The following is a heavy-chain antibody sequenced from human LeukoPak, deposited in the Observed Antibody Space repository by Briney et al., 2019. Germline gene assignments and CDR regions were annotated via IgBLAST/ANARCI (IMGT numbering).Heavy chain of an antibody. V-gene: IGHV4-34*01. Sequence: SETLTLTCAVYGGSFSGDYWSWIRQPPWKGLEWIGDINRSGRAVYNTSLKSRVIISVDTSKNQFSLKVNSVTAADTAVYYCARHKIVITMLGVHRWFDPWGQGTLVAVSS. J-gene: IGHJ5*02. D-gene: IGHD3-3*01. CDR3: ARHKIVITMLGVHRWFDP. CDR1: GGSFSGDY. CDR2: INRSGRA.